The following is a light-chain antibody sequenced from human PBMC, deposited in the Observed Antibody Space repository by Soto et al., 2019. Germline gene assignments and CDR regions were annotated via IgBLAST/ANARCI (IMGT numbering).Light chain of an antibody. J-gene: IGLJ1*01. CDR3: SSYTSSSTCV. Sequence: QSALTQPASVSGSPGQSITISCTGTSSDVGGYNYVSWYQQHPGKAPKLVIYDVSNRPSGVSNRFSGSKSGNTASLTISGLLAEDEADYSCSSYTSSSTCVFGTGTKLTVL. CDR2: DVS. CDR1: SSDVGGYNY. V-gene: IGLV2-14*01.